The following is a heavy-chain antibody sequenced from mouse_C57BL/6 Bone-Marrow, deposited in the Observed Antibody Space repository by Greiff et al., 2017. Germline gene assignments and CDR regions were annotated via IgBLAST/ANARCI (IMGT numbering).Heavy chain of an antibody. V-gene: IGHV1-69*01. CDR2: IDPSDSDT. J-gene: IGHJ3*01. CDR3: ARSRDYYDGAWFAY. Sequence: QVQLQQPGAELVMPGASVKLSCKASGYTFTSYWMHWVKQRPGQGLEWIGEIDPSDSDTNYNQKFTGKSTLTVDKSSSTAYMPLSSLTSEDSAVYYCARSRDYYDGAWFAYWCQGTLVTVSA. D-gene: IGHD1-1*01. CDR1: GYTFTSYW.